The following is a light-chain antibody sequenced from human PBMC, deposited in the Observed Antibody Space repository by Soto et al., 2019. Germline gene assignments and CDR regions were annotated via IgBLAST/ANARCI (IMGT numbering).Light chain of an antibody. CDR3: QQRNYWQVT. J-gene: IGKJ5*01. Sequence: GLKLSPATLSLSPGERATLXCRTSLSVSVYLDWYQQKPGQAPRLLISDASNRATGIPARFSGSGSGTDFTLTISSLEPEDFAVYYCQQRNYWQVTFGQGTRLEIK. V-gene: IGKV3-11*01. CDR1: LSVSVY. CDR2: DAS.